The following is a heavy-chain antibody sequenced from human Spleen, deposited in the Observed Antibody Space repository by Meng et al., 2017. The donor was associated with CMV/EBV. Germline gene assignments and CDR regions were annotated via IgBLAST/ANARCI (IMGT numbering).Heavy chain of an antibody. CDR1: GSTFIAYY. CDR3: VREYNSGWNNWFDP. J-gene: IGHJ5*02. V-gene: IGHV1-2*02. CDR2: INPNSSGT. D-gene: IGHD6-19*01. Sequence: SGSTFIAYYIRWVRQAPGQGLEWMGRINPNSSGTDYAKKFQGRVTMTRDTSISSANMELSRLRSDGTALYYCVREYNSGWNNWFDPWGLGTLVTVSS.